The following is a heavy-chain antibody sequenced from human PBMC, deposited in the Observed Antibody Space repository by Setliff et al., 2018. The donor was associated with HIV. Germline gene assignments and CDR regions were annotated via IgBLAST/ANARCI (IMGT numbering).Heavy chain of an antibody. V-gene: IGHV4-39*01. CDR1: NGSISSSSYF. J-gene: IGHJ4*02. CDR3: ARRGIIAGTTDF. D-gene: IGHD1-7*01. CDR2: IFYSGST. Sequence: LSLTCTVSNGSISSSSYFWGWIRQPPGKGLEWIGNIFYSGSTYYKPSLKSRVLISVDTSKNQFSLKLTSVTAAATAVYSCARRGIIAGTTDFWGQGTPVTVSS.